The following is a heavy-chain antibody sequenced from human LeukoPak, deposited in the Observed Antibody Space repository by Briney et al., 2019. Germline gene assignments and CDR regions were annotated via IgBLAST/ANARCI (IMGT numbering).Heavy chain of an antibody. CDR1: GFTFSDYY. D-gene: IGHD2-21*02. V-gene: IGHV3-11*01. CDR2: ISSSGSTI. CDR3: ARDPWPYCGGDCYSDDAFDI. J-gene: IGHJ3*02. Sequence: GGSLRLSCAASGFTFSDYYMSWIRQAPGKGLEWVSYISSSGSTIYYADSVKGRFTISRDNAKNSLYLQMNSLRAEDTAVYYCARDPWPYCGGDCYSDDAFDIWGQGTMVTVSS.